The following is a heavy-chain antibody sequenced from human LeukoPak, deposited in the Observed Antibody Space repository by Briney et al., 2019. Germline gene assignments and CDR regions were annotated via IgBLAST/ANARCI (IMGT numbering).Heavy chain of an antibody. J-gene: IGHJ6*02. CDR2: ISYDGSNK. CDR3: AKGYQRFDYYYYYGMDV. V-gene: IGHV3-30*18. Sequence: PGGSLRLSCAASGFTFSSYGMHWVRQAPGKGLEWVAVISYDGSNKYYADSVKGRFTISRDNSKNTLYLQMNSLRAEDTAVYYCAKGYQRFDYYYYYGMDVWGQGTTVTVSS. CDR1: GFTFSSYG. D-gene: IGHD2-2*01.